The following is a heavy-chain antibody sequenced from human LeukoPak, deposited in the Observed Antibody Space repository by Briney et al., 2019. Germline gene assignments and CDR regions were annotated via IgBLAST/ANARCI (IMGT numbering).Heavy chain of an antibody. CDR2: IYNSGST. D-gene: IGHD1-26*01. J-gene: IGHJ4*02. CDR1: GGSIGSYY. Sequence: SETLSLTCTVSGGSIGSYYWSWLRHPPGRGLEWIGYIYNSGSTNYNPSFKSRVTISVDTSKNQFSLKLSSVTAADTAVYYCARSGYSGSHFDYWGQGTLVTVSS. CDR3: ARSGYSGSHFDY. V-gene: IGHV4-59*01.